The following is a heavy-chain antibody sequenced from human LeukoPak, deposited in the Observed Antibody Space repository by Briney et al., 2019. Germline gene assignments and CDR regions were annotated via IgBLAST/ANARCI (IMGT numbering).Heavy chain of an antibody. V-gene: IGHV3-30-3*01. CDR2: ISYDGSNI. CDR3: ARDADGVVDY. J-gene: IGHJ4*02. D-gene: IGHD3-10*01. Sequence: GGSLRLSCAASGLTFTHYPIHWVRQAPGKGLEWVALISYDGSNIYYADSVKGRFTISRDNSKNTLYLQMNSLRAEDTAVYYCARDADGVVDYWGQGTLVTVSS. CDR1: GLTFTHYP.